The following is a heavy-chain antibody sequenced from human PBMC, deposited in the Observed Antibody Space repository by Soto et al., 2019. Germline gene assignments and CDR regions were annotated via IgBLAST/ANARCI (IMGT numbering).Heavy chain of an antibody. CDR1: GFKFRNYA. CDR2: IWFDGSKK. V-gene: IGHV3-33*01. J-gene: IGHJ5*02. D-gene: IGHD3-22*01. Sequence: ESGGGVVPPGKSLRLSCAASGFKFRNYAIHWVRQAPGKGLEWLAVIWFDGSKKYYADSVKGRFTISRDNSKNTVYLDMNSLTADDSGVFYCARAHTMMILDRFDPWGHGTLVTVSS. CDR3: ARAHTMMILDRFDP.